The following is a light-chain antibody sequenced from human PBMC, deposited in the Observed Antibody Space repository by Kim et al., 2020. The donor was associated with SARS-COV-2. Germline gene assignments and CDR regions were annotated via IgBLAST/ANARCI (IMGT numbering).Light chain of an antibody. V-gene: IGLV3-19*01. CDR2: GKN. J-gene: IGLJ2*01. CDR3: NSRDSSGNHVV. CDR1: SLRSYY. Sequence: SSELTQDPAVSMALGQTVRITCQGDSLRSYYASCYQQKPGQAPVLVIYGKNNRPSGIPDRFSGSSSGNTASLTITGAQAEDEADYYCNSRDSSGNHVVFG.